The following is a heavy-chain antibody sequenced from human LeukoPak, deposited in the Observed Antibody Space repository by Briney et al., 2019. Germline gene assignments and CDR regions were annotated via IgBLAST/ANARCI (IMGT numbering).Heavy chain of an antibody. CDR2: IYTSGST. Sequence: PSETLSLTCTVSGGSISSYYWNWIRQPAGKGLEWIGRIYTSGSTNYNPSLKSRVTMSVDTSKNQFSLKLSSVTAADTAVYYCAREGMSYYDSSQSIWGQGTMVTVSS. CDR1: GGSISSYY. D-gene: IGHD3-22*01. J-gene: IGHJ3*02. CDR3: AREGMSYYDSSQSI. V-gene: IGHV4-4*07.